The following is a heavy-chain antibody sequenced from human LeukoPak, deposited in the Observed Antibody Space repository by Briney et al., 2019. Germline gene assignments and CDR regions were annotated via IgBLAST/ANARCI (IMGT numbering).Heavy chain of an antibody. Sequence: PGRPLRLCCAAYGFTFSSYSMNWVRQAPGKGPESVSYISSSSSYIYYADSVKGRFTISRDNAKNSLYLQMNSLRAEDTAVYYCAILPSIAARQGGMDVWGKGTTVTVSS. CDR2: ISSSSSYI. D-gene: IGHD6-6*01. V-gene: IGHV3-21*01. CDR3: AILPSIAARQGGMDV. CDR1: GFTFSSYS. J-gene: IGHJ6*04.